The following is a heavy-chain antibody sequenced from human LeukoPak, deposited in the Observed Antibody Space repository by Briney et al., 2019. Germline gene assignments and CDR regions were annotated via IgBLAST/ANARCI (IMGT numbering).Heavy chain of an antibody. V-gene: IGHV1-18*01. CDR2: ISGYNGNT. J-gene: IGHJ5*02. D-gene: IGHD1-1*01. CDR3: ARDGTPGTTFRFDP. CDR1: DYTYTSYG. Sequence: ASVKVSCKASDYTYTSYGISWVRQAPGQGLEWMGWISGYNGNTNYAQKFQARVTMTTDTSTTTAYMELRSLRSDDTAVYYCARDGTPGTTFRFDPWDQGTLVIVSS.